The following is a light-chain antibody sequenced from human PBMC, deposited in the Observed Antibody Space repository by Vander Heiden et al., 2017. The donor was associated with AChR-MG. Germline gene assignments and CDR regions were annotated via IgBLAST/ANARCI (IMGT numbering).Light chain of an antibody. CDR2: DAS. V-gene: IGKV3-11*01. Sequence: DIVLTLSPATLSVSPGERATLSCRASQSVDNFLAWYQQRPGQAPRLLIYDASNRATGIPARFSGSGSGTDFTLTISSLEPEDFAVFYCQQRSNWPRTFGGGTKVEIK. J-gene: IGKJ4*01. CDR3: QQRSNWPRT. CDR1: QSVDNF.